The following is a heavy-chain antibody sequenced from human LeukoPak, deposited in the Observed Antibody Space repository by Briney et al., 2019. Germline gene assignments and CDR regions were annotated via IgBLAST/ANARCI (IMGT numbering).Heavy chain of an antibody. V-gene: IGHV1-69*06. D-gene: IGHD3-10*01. Sequence: ASVKVSCKASGYTFTSYYMHWVRQAPGQGLEWMGGIIPIFGTANYAQKFQGRVTITADKSTSTAYMELSSLRSEDTAVYYCARGVTMVRGVIHAFDIWGQGTMVTVSS. J-gene: IGHJ3*02. CDR3: ARGVTMVRGVIHAFDI. CDR2: IIPIFGTA. CDR1: GYTFTSYY.